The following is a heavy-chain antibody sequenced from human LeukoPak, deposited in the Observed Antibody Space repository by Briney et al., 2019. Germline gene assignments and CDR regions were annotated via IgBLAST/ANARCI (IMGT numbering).Heavy chain of an antibody. J-gene: IGHJ4*02. Sequence: PSQTLSLTCTVSGGSISSGDYYWSWIRQPPGKGLEWIGYIYYSGSTYYNPSPKSRATISVDTSKNQFSLKLSSVTAADTAVYYCARTYYDFWSGYYTLFDYWGQGTLVTVSS. CDR1: GGSISSGDYY. D-gene: IGHD3-3*01. V-gene: IGHV4-30-4*08. CDR2: IYYSGST. CDR3: ARTYYDFWSGYYTLFDY.